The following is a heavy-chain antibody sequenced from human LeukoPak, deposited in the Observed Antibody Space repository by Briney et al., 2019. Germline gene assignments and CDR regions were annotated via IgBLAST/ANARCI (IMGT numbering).Heavy chain of an antibody. D-gene: IGHD1-1*01. CDR1: GGSISSYY. CDR3: ARAVYDWSYNYYYGMDV. CDR2: IYYSGST. V-gene: IGHV4-59*01. Sequence: SETLSLTCTVSGGSISSYYWSWIRQPPGKGLEWIGYIYYSGSTNYNPSLKSRVTISVDTSKNQFSLKLSSVTAADTAVYYCARAVYDWSYNYYYGMDVWGQGTTVTVSS. J-gene: IGHJ6*02.